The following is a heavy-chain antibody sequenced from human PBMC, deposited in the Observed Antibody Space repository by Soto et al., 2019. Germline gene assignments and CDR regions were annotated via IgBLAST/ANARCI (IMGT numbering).Heavy chain of an antibody. J-gene: IGHJ4*02. CDR2: IWYDGSNK. D-gene: IGHD6-6*01. CDR3: ARGYSSSGFDY. V-gene: IGHV3-33*01. Sequence: GGSLRLSCAASGFTFSSYGMHWVRQAPGKGLEWVAVIWYDGSNKYYADSVKGRFTISRDNSKNTLYLQMNSLRAEATAVYYCARGYSSSGFDYWGQGTLVTVSS. CDR1: GFTFSSYG.